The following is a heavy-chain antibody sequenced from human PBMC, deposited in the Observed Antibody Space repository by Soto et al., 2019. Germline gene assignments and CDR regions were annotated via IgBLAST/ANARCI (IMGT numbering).Heavy chain of an antibody. J-gene: IGHJ6*02. CDR2: ISYDGSKK. Sequence: QEQLVESGGGVVQPGRSLRLSCAASGFTFSSYGMHWVRQAPGKGLEWVALISYDGSKKHNADSVKGRFTISRDNSKNTLYLQMNSLSAEDTAVYYCAKVVVAGTKRIYGMDVWGQGTTVTVSS. CDR1: GFTFSSYG. V-gene: IGHV3-30*18. CDR3: AKVVVAGTKRIYGMDV. D-gene: IGHD6-19*01.